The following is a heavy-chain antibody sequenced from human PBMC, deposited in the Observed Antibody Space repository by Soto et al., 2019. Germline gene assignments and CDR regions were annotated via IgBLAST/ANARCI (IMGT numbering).Heavy chain of an antibody. J-gene: IGHJ4*02. D-gene: IGHD2-15*01. CDR1: GGSISTDGYY. Sequence: QVQLQESGPGVVKPAQTLSLTCSVSGGSISTDGYYWSWVRQPPGKVLEWIGYIYYTGIIDYNPSLKSRLTISVDTSKNQFSLKLTSVTAADTAVYYCARVDSAKRWSGGSCYNFDYWGQGTLVTVS. CDR3: ARVDSAKRWSGGSCYNFDY. CDR2: IYYTGII. V-gene: IGHV4-31*03.